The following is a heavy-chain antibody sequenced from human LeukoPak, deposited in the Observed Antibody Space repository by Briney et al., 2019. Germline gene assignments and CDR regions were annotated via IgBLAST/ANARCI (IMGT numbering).Heavy chain of an antibody. CDR3: ARRSRGSGALGY. Sequence: PSETLSLTCTVSGGSISSYYWSWIRQPPGKGLEWIGYIYYSGSTNYYPSLKSRVTISVDTSKNQFSLKLSSVTAADTAVYHCARRSRGSGALGYWGQGTLVTVSS. V-gene: IGHV4-59*12. D-gene: IGHD6-25*01. CDR1: GGSISSYY. J-gene: IGHJ4*02. CDR2: IYYSGST.